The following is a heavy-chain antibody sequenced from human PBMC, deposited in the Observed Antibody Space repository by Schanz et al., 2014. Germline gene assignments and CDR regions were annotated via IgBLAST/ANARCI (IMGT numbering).Heavy chain of an antibody. D-gene: IGHD5-12*01. CDR1: GFTFSDHW. CDR2: IKGDSSEK. Sequence: VQLVESGGALVQPGGSLRLSCSASGFTFSDHWMSWVRQPPGKGLEWVANIKGDSSEKNYVDSVKGRFTLSRDNAKKTMDLQMNSLRVEDTAVYYCARDPYSVNEIDYWGQGTLVTVSS. V-gene: IGHV3-7*03. CDR3: ARDPYSVNEIDY. J-gene: IGHJ4*02.